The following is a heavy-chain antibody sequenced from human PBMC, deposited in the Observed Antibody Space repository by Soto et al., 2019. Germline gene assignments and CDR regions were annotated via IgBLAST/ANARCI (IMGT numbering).Heavy chain of an antibody. D-gene: IGHD3-22*01. Sequence: GGSLRLSGAASGFTFSTYAMSWVRQAPGKGLEWVSTFSGSGGHTYYAESVKGRFTISRDNFKSSLYLKMSNLRAEDTAIYYCAKGKIITTTYTSFDSWGQGTLVTVSS. CDR1: GFTFSTYA. J-gene: IGHJ5*01. CDR3: AKGKIITTTYTSFDS. CDR2: FSGSGGHT. V-gene: IGHV3-23*01.